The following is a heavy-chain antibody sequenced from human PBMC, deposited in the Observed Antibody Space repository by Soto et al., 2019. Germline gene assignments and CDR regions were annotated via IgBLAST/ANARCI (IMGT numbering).Heavy chain of an antibody. CDR1: GYTFTSYA. CDR2: INAGNGNT. CDR3: ARKASPWGVHDYYDSSGYHYNWFDP. D-gene: IGHD3-22*01. Sequence: GASVKVSCKASGYTFTSYAMHWVRQAPGQRLEWMGWINAGNGNTKYSQKFQGRVTITRDTSASTAYMELSSLRSEDTAVYYCARKASPWGVHDYYDSSGYHYNWFDPWGQGTLVTVSS. V-gene: IGHV1-3*01. J-gene: IGHJ5*02.